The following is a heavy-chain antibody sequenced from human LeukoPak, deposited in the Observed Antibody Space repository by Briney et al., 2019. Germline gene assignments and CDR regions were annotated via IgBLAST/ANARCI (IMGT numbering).Heavy chain of an antibody. CDR2: FSAGGDRT. CDR1: GFTFRDYA. D-gene: IGHD3-10*01. Sequence: GGSLRLSCAASGFTFRDYAMTWVRQAPGKGPEWVSTFSAGGDRTYYADSVKGRFIITRDNSKNTLYLQMNSLRAEDTAIYYCAKVLSKIYIYGPFDYWGQGSLVTVSS. V-gene: IGHV3-23*01. CDR3: AKVLSKIYIYGPFDY. J-gene: IGHJ4*02.